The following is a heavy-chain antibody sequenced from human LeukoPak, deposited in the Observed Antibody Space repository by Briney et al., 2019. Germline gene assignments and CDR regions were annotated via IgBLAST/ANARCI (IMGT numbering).Heavy chain of an antibody. Sequence: PGGSLRLSCAASGFTFSSYAMSWVRQAPGKGLEWVSAISGSGGSTYYADSVKGRFTISRDSSKNTLYLQMNSLRAEDTAIYYCAKSSSSGWSYYSYGMDVWGQGTTVTVSS. CDR2: ISGSGGST. D-gene: IGHD6-19*01. V-gene: IGHV3-23*01. J-gene: IGHJ6*02. CDR3: AKSSSSGWSYYSYGMDV. CDR1: GFTFSSYA.